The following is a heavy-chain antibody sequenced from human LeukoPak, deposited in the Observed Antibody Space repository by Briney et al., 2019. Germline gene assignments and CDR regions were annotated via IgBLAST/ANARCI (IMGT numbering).Heavy chain of an antibody. D-gene: IGHD3-22*01. V-gene: IGHV3-23*01. CDR2: ISGSGGST. J-gene: IGHJ3*02. CDR3: AKDNYYDSSGNFIDAFDI. CDR1: GFTFSIYA. Sequence: PGGSLRLFCAASGFTFSIYAMSWVRQAPGKGLEWVSGISGSGGSTYYADSVKGRFTISRDNSKNTLYLQMNSLRAEDTAIYYCAKDNYYDSSGNFIDAFDIWGQGTMVTVSS.